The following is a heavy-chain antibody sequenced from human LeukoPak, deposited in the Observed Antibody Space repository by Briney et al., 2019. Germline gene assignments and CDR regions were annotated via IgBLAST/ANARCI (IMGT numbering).Heavy chain of an antibody. Sequence: GRSLRLSCAASGFTFSSYAMHWVRQAPGKGLEWVAVISYDGSNKYYADSVKGRFTISRDNSKSTLYLLMNSLGGEDTAVYYCAKDRVGSPQNDAFHIWGQGTMVIVSS. CDR3: AKDRVGSPQNDAFHI. J-gene: IGHJ3*02. V-gene: IGHV3-30-3*01. CDR1: GFTFSSYA. D-gene: IGHD1-26*01. CDR2: ISYDGSNK.